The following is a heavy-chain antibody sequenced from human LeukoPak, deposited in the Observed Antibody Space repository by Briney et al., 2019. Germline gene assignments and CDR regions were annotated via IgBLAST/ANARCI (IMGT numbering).Heavy chain of an antibody. CDR1: GFTFSSHW. CDR2: INPDGSST. D-gene: IGHD4-17*01. J-gene: IGHJ4*02. Sequence: PGGSLRLSCAASGFTFSSHWMHWVRQAPGKGLVWVSRINPDGSSTSYADPVKGRFTISRDNAKNTLYLQMNSLRAEDTAVYYCARDGNYGDYIWGQGTLVTVSS. CDR3: ARDGNYGDYI. V-gene: IGHV3-74*01.